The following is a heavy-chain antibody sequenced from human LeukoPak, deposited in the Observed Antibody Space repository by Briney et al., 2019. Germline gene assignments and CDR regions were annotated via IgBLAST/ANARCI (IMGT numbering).Heavy chain of an antibody. Sequence: KTSQTLSLTCTVSGGSISSGGYYWSWIRQPPGKGLEWIGYIYHSGSTYYNPSLKSRVTISVDRSKNQFSLKLSSVTAADTAVYYCVRAPSRFGELFGVDYWGQGTLVTVSS. D-gene: IGHD3-10*01. CDR1: GGSISSGGYY. V-gene: IGHV4-30-2*01. J-gene: IGHJ4*02. CDR2: IYHSGST. CDR3: VRAPSRFGELFGVDY.